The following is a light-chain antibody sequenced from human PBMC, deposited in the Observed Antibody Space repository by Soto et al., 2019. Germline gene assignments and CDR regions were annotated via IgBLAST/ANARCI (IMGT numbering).Light chain of an antibody. CDR1: QSVDSTY. Sequence: EIVLTQSPGTLSLSPGERATLSCRASQSVDSTYLAWYQQKPGQAPRLLIYAASSRAAGIPDRFSGSGSGTDFTLTISRLEPEDFAVYYCQQYGSSPLWTFGQGTKVEIK. J-gene: IGKJ1*01. CDR3: QQYGSSPLWT. V-gene: IGKV3-20*01. CDR2: AAS.